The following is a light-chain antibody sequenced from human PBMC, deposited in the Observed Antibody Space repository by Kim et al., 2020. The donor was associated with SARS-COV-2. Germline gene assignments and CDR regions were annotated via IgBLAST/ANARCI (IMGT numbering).Light chain of an antibody. CDR1: GGSIASSY. CDR2: DDN. J-gene: IGLJ3*02. V-gene: IGLV6-57*03. CDR3: QSYDSSKDCV. Sequence: KTVTHPCSRSGGSIASSYVHWYQQRPGSAPSTVIYDDNERPSGVPDRFSGSIDSSSNTASLTISGLRTEDEADYYCQSYDSSKDCVFGGGTQLTVL.